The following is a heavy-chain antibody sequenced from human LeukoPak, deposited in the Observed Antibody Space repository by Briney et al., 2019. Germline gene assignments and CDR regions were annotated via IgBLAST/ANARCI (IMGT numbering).Heavy chain of an antibody. V-gene: IGHV1-46*01. D-gene: IGHD3-22*01. CDR2: INPSGGST. CDR3: ARGHPYYYDSSGYLTDYYYYMDV. CDR1: GYTFTSYY. Sequence: ASVKVSCKASGYTFTSYYMHWVRHAPAQGLEWMGIINPSGGSTSYAQKFHGRVTMTRDMSTSTVYMELSSLRSEDTAVYYCARGHPYYYDSSGYLTDYYYYMDVWGKGTTVTVSS. J-gene: IGHJ6*03.